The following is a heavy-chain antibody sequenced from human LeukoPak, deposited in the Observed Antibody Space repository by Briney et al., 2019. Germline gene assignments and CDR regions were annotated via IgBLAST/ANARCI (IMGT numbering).Heavy chain of an antibody. CDR3: ARDLGTFYYYYGMDV. D-gene: IGHD3-16*01. CDR2: ISYDGSNK. Sequence: GGSMRLSCADSGFTFSSYAMHWVRQAPGKGLEWVAVISYDGSNKYYADSVKGRFTISRDNSKNTLYLQMNSLRAEDTAVYYCARDLGTFYYYYGMDVWGQGTTVTVSS. J-gene: IGHJ6*02. CDR1: GFTFSSYA. V-gene: IGHV3-30-3*01.